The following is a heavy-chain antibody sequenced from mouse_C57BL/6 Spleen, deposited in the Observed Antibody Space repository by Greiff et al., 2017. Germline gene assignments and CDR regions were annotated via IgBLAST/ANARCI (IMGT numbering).Heavy chain of an antibody. V-gene: IGHV14-2*01. D-gene: IGHD1-1*01. CDR1: GFNFTDYY. J-gene: IGHJ2*01. CDR3: ARSDYYGSSPFDY. Sequence: EVQLQQSGAELVKPGASVKLSCTASGFNFTDYYMHWVKQRTEQGLEWIGRIDPDDGDTKYTPKFQGKATLTADTSSNTAYLQLSSLTSEDTAVYYGARSDYYGSSPFDYWGQGTTLTVSS. CDR2: IDPDDGDT.